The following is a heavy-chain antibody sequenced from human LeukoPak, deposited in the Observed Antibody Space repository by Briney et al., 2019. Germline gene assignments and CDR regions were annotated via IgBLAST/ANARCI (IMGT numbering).Heavy chain of an antibody. V-gene: IGHV3-73*01. CDR2: IRSKANSYAT. J-gene: IGHJ5*02. CDR3: TSPLYSGSPWDYNCFDP. D-gene: IGHD1-26*01. CDR1: GFTFSGSA. Sequence: GGSLRLSCAASGFTFSGSAMYWVRQASGKGLEWVGRIRSKANSYATAYAASVKGRFTISRDDSKNTAYLQMNSLKTEDTAVYYCTSPLYSGSPWDYNCFDPWGQGPLVPVSS.